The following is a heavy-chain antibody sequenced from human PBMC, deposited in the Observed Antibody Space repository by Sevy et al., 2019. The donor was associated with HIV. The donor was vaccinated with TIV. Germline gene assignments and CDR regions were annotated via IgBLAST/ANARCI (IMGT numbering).Heavy chain of an antibody. J-gene: IGHJ3*02. Sequence: GGSLRLSCAASGFTFSSYAMSWVRQAPGKGLEWVSAISGSGGSTYYADSVKGRFTISRDNSKNTLYLQMNSLRAEDTAVYYCAKTYQPGYCSGGSCYSGSRGAFDIWGQGTKVTVSS. CDR1: GFTFSSYA. D-gene: IGHD2-15*01. CDR2: ISGSGGST. CDR3: AKTYQPGYCSGGSCYSGSRGAFDI. V-gene: IGHV3-23*01.